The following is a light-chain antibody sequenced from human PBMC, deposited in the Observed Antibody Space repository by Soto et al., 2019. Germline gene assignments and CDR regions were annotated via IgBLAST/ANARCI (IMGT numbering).Light chain of an antibody. CDR1: QSVSNNY. CDR3: AQYGSSGT. CDR2: GAS. V-gene: IGKV3-20*01. J-gene: IGKJ1*01. Sequence: EIVLKQSPGTLSLSPGERATLSCRASQSVSNNYLAWYQQKHGQAPRPLIYGASNRATVIPARFSGSGSGTDFTLTISSLAPEDFSVYYCAQYGSSGTFGQGTKVESK.